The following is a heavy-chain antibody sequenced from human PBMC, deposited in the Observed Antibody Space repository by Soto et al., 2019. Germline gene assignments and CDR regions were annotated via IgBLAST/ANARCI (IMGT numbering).Heavy chain of an antibody. D-gene: IGHD1-1*01. CDR1: GFTFSSYA. V-gene: IGHV3-23*01. J-gene: IGHJ4*02. CDR2: ISGSGGGT. CDR3: AKFGMATTKRSPPYYIDY. Sequence: EVQVLESGGGLVQPGGSLRLSCAASGFTFSSYAMSWVRQAPGKGLEWVSSISGSGGGTYYADSVKGRFTFSRDNSKNTVYLQMNSLRAEDTAVYYCAKFGMATTKRSPPYYIDYWGQGALVTVSS.